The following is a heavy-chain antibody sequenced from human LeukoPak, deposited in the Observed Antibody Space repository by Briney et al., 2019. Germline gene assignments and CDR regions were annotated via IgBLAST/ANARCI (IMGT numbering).Heavy chain of an antibody. V-gene: IGHV3-48*04. CDR2: ISSSGSTI. J-gene: IGHJ6*04. D-gene: IGHD3-10*02. CDR3: AELGITMIGGV. Sequence: GGSLRLACAASGFTFSSYTMNWVRQAPGKGLEWVSYISSSGSTIYYADSVKGRFTISRDNAKNSLYLQMNSLRAEDTAVYYCAELGITMIGGVWGKGTTVTISS. CDR1: GFTFSSYT.